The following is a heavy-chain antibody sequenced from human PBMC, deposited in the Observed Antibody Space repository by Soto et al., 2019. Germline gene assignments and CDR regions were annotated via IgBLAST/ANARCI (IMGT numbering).Heavy chain of an antibody. CDR3: ATGYSGGMDV. V-gene: IGHV1-24*01. CDR2: FDPEDGET. J-gene: IGHJ6*02. Sequence: AASVKVSCKVSGYTLTELSMHWVRQAPGKGLEWMGGFDPEDGETIYAQKFQGRVTMTEDTSTDTAYMELSSLRSEDTAVDDCATGYSGGMDVWRQRTTVTVPS. D-gene: IGHD2-15*01. CDR1: GYTLTELS.